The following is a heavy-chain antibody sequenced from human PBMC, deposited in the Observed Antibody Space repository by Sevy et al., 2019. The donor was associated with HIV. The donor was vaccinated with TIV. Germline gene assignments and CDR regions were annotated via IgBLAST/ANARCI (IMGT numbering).Heavy chain of an antibody. Sequence: GSLRLPCAASGFTFSSYSMNWVRQAPGKGLEWVSSISSSSSYIYYADSVKGRFTISRDNAKNSLYLQMNSLRAEDTAVYDCVVYYYDSSGYSNAFDIWGQGTMVTVSS. V-gene: IGHV3-21*01. D-gene: IGHD3-22*01. CDR3: VVYYYDSSGYSNAFDI. CDR2: ISSSSSYI. J-gene: IGHJ3*02. CDR1: GFTFSSYS.